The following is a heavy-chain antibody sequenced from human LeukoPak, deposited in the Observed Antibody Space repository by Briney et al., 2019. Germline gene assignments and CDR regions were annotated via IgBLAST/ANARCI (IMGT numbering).Heavy chain of an antibody. CDR2: LYYSGST. CDR1: GGSISSYY. V-gene: IGHV4-59*01. J-gene: IGHJ4*02. D-gene: IGHD6-19*01. CDR3: ARDSPSYSSGWYVVGY. Sequence: SETLSLTCTVSGGSISSYYWSWIRQPPGKGLEWIGYLYYSGSTNYNPSLKSRVTISVDTSKNQFSLKLSSVTAADTAVYYCARDSPSYSSGWYVVGYWGQGTLVTVSS.